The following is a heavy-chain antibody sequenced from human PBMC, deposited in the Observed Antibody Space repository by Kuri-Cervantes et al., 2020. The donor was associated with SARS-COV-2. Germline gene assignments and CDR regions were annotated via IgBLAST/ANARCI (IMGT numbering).Heavy chain of an antibody. CDR3: ARQMMSSITIFGVVITRNWFDP. CDR1: GGSISSSSYY. Sequence: GSLRLSCTVSGGSISSSSYYWGWIRQPPGKGLEWIGSIYYSGSTYYNPSLKSRVTISVDTTKNQFSLKLSSVTAADTAVYYCARQMMSSITIFGVVITRNWFDPWGQGTLVTVSS. D-gene: IGHD3-3*01. V-gene: IGHV4-39*01. CDR2: IYYSGST. J-gene: IGHJ5*02.